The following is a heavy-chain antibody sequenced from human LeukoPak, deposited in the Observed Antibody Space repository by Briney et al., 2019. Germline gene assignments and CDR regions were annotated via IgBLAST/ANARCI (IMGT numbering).Heavy chain of an antibody. Sequence: ASVTVSFTASGYTFTGYYMHWVRQAPGQGLEWMGWINPNSGGTNYAQKFQGRVTMTRDTSISTAYMELSRLRSDDTAVYYCVRDLSSSGDSVDYWGQGTLVTVSS. V-gene: IGHV1-2*02. J-gene: IGHJ4*02. CDR3: VRDLSSSGDSVDY. CDR2: INPNSGGT. D-gene: IGHD3-22*01. CDR1: GYTFTGYY.